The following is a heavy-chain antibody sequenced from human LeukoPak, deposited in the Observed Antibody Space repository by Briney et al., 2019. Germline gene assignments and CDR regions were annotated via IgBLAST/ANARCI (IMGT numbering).Heavy chain of an antibody. J-gene: IGHJ3*02. Sequence: SVKVSCKASGGTFSSYAISWVRQAPGQGLEWMGRIIPILGIANYAQKFQGRVTITADKSTSTAYMELSSLRSEDTAVYYCARGRDGYNDAFDIWGQGTMVTVSS. CDR3: ARGRDGYNDAFDI. V-gene: IGHV1-69*04. D-gene: IGHD5-12*01. CDR1: GGTFSSYA. CDR2: IIPILGIA.